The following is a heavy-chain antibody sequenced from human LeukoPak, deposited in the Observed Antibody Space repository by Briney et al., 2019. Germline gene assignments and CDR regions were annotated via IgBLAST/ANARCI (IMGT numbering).Heavy chain of an antibody. D-gene: IGHD6-19*01. Sequence: GGSLRLSCAASGFTLSDYYMSWIRQAPGKGLEWVSYISSSGSTIYYADSVKGRFTISRDNAKNSLYLQMNSLRAEDTAVYYCARDSVSSGWYDNWFDPWGQGTLVTVSS. V-gene: IGHV3-11*04. CDR3: ARDSVSSGWYDNWFDP. CDR2: ISSSGSTI. CDR1: GFTLSDYY. J-gene: IGHJ5*02.